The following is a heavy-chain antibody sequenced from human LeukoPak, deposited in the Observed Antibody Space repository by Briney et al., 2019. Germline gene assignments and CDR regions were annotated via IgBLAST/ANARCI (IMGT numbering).Heavy chain of an antibody. V-gene: IGHV5-51*01. CDR2: IYPGDSDT. J-gene: IGHJ3*02. CDR1: GYSFTDYW. CDR3: ARSALRGGDCDAFDI. D-gene: IGHD2-21*02. Sequence: GESLKISCKASGYSFTDYWIGWVRQMPGKGLEWMGIIYPGDSDTRYSPSFQGQVTMSADTSISTAYLQWSSLKASDTAMYYCARSALRGGDCDAFDIWGQGTMVTVSS.